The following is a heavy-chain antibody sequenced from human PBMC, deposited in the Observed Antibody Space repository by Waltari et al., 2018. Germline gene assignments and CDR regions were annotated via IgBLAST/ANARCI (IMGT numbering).Heavy chain of an antibody. J-gene: IGHJ5*02. CDR3: ARHYVWGSYRYIRGANWFDP. V-gene: IGHV4-34*01. Sequence: QVQLQQWGAGLLKPSETLSLTCAVYGGSFSGYYWSWISQPPGKGLEWIGEINHSGSTNYNPSLKSRVTISVDTSKNQFSLKLSSVTAADTAVYYCARHYVWGSYRYIRGANWFDPWGQGTLVTVSS. CDR2: INHSGST. CDR1: GGSFSGYY. D-gene: IGHD3-16*02.